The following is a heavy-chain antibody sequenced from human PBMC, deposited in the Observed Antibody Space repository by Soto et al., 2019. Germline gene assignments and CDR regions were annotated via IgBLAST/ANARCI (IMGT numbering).Heavy chain of an antibody. CDR2: IWYDGSDK. Sequence: GGSLRLSCAASGFTFSGYGIHWVRQAPGKGLEWVALIWYDGSDKYYADSVKGRFTVSRDNSKNTLYLQMNSLRAEDTAVYYCARGRPYSSGWPVYWGQGTLVTVSS. CDR1: GFTFSGYG. CDR3: ARGRPYSSGWPVY. V-gene: IGHV3-33*01. J-gene: IGHJ4*02. D-gene: IGHD6-19*01.